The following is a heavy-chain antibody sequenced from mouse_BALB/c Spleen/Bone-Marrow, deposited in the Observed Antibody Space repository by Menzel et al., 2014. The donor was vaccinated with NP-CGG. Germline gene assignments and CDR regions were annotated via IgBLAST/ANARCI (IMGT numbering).Heavy chain of an antibody. CDR3: ARDYDYAWFAY. CDR2: ISYDGSN. Sequence: VQLKDSGPGLVKPSQSLSLTCSVTGYSITSNFYWNWIRQFPGNKLEWMGYISYDGSNNYNPSLKNRISITRDTSKNQFFLKLHSVTTEDTATYYCARDYDYAWFAYWGHGTLVTVSA. CDR1: GYSITSNFY. J-gene: IGHJ3*01. D-gene: IGHD2-4*01. V-gene: IGHV3-6*02.